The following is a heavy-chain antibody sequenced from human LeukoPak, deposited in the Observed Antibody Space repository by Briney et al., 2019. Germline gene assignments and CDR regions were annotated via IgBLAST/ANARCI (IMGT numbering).Heavy chain of an antibody. J-gene: IGHJ4*02. CDR2: IKSKTDGGTT. CDR3: TTDQGYDILTGPDY. Sequence: PGGSLRLSCAASGFTFSSYAMSWVRQAPGKGLEWVGRIKSKTDGGTTDCAAPVKGRFTTSRDDSKNTLYLQMNSLKTEDTAVYYCTTDQGYDILTGPDYWGQGTLVTVSS. D-gene: IGHD3-9*01. CDR1: GFTFSSYA. V-gene: IGHV3-15*01.